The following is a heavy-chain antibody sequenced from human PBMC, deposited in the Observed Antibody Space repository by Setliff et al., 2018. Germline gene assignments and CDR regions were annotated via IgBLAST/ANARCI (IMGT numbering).Heavy chain of an antibody. J-gene: IGHJ3*02. V-gene: IGHV1-24*01. CDR2: FDPEDGER. CDR3: ASTGTHSTNAFDI. D-gene: IGHD2-8*02. CDR1: GYTFAKYG. Sequence: ASVKVSCKAFGYTFAKYGTSWVRQAPGQGLEWMGGFDPEDGERIYAQHFQGRLTMTEDTSTDTAYMELSSLRSEDTAVYYCASTGTHSTNAFDIWGQGTMVTVSS.